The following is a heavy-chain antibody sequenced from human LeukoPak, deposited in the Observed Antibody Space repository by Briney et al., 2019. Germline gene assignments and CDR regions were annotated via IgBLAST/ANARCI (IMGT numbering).Heavy chain of an antibody. J-gene: IGHJ3*02. CDR2: LNEDGSEK. Sequence: GGPLRLSCAATGFTFSNYWMAWVRQAPGKGLEWVANLNEDGSEKLYEDSVKGRFTISRDNAKKAVLREMNALRSEETGVYYCVGRLFDIWGQGTTVTVSS. CDR1: GFTFSNYW. CDR3: VGRLFDI. D-gene: IGHD6-6*01. V-gene: IGHV3-7*03.